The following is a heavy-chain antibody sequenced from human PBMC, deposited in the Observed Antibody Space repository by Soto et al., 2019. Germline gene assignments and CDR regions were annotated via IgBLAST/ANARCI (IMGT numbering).Heavy chain of an antibody. D-gene: IGHD3-3*01. CDR2: IYHSGST. CDR3: ARGCPGGDGYREWDALDI. V-gene: IGHV4-4*02. CDR1: GGCSSSSKW. Sequence: PSETLSLTCAVSGGCSSSSKWWSWVRQPPGKGLEWIGEIYHSGSTNYNPSLKSRVTISVDKSKNQFSLKLSSVTAAVTAVYYGARGCPGGDGYREWDALDIWGQGTMVTVSS. J-gene: IGHJ3*02.